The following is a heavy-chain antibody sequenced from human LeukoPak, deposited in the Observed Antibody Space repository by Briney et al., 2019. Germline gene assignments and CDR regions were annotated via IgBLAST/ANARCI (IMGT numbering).Heavy chain of an antibody. J-gene: IGHJ4*02. CDR3: ARVLLDSGDSPFDY. Sequence: GGSLRLSCAASGFTVSSNYMSWVRQAPGKGLEWVSVIYSCGSTYYADSVKGRFTISRDNSKNTLYLQMNSLRAEDTAVYYCARVLLDSGDSPFDYWGQGTLVTVSS. CDR2: IYSCGST. V-gene: IGHV3-53*01. CDR1: GFTVSSNY. D-gene: IGHD4-17*01.